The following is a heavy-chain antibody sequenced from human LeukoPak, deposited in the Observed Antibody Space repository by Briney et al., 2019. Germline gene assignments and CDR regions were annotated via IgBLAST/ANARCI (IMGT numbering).Heavy chain of an antibody. D-gene: IGHD5-12*01. Sequence: ASVKVSCKASGYIFTGYYMHWVRQAPGQGLEWMGWINPNSGGTNYAQKFQGRVTMTRDTSISTAYMELSRLRSDDTAVYYCARGCLATTAPCSYWGQGTLATVSS. CDR3: ARGCLATTAPCSY. CDR1: GYIFTGYY. V-gene: IGHV1-2*02. CDR2: INPNSGGT. J-gene: IGHJ4*02.